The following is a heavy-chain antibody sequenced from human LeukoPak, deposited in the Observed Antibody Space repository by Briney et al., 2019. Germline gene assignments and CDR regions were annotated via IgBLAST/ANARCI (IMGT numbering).Heavy chain of an antibody. CDR2: IIPIFGTA. CDR3: ARDRSYVPFDP. J-gene: IGHJ5*02. V-gene: IGHV1-69*01. D-gene: IGHD1-26*01. CDR1: GGTFSSYA. Sequence: PQASVKVSCKASGGTFSSYAISWVRQAPGQGLEWMGGIIPIFGTANYAQKFQGRVTITADESTSTAYMELSSLRSDDTAVCYCARDRSYVPFDPWGQGTLVTVSS.